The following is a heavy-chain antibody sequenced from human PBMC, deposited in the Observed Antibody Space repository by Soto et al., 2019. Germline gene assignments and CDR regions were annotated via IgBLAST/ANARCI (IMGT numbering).Heavy chain of an antibody. CDR3: ARAGSEDYSNYNWFDP. V-gene: IGHV1-69*13. Sequence: GASVKVSCKASGGTFSSYAISWVRQAPGQGLEWMGGIIPIFGTANYAQKFQGRVTITADESTSTAYMELSSLRSEDTAVYYCARAGSEDYSNYNWFDPWGQGTLVTVSS. CDR2: IIPIFGTA. D-gene: IGHD4-4*01. J-gene: IGHJ5*02. CDR1: GGTFSSYA.